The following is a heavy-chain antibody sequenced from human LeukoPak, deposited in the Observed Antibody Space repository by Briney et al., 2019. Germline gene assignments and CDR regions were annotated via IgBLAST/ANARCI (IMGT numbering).Heavy chain of an antibody. CDR1: GFTFSCYA. D-gene: IGHD1-14*01. J-gene: IGHJ4*02. Sequence: PGGSLRLSCAASGFTFSCYAMSWVRQAPGKGLEWVSAITTSGDNAYYVDSVKGRFTMSRYNSKKTLYVQMNSLGADDTAVYYCARDRDNIFDYWGQGTLVSVST. V-gene: IGHV3-23*01. CDR3: ARDRDNIFDY. CDR2: ITTSGDNA.